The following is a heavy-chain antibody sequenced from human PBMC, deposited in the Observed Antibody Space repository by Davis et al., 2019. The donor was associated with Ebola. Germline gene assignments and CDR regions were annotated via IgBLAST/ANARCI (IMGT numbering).Heavy chain of an antibody. D-gene: IGHD6-6*01. Sequence: MPSETLSLTCAVYGGSFSGYYWSWIRQPPGKGLEWIGEINHSGSTNYNPSPKSRVTISVDTSKNQFSLKLSSVTAADTAVYYCARLRQLVPYYYYGMDVWGQGTTVTVSS. CDR3: ARLRQLVPYYYYGMDV. V-gene: IGHV4-34*01. J-gene: IGHJ6*02. CDR2: INHSGST. CDR1: GGSFSGYY.